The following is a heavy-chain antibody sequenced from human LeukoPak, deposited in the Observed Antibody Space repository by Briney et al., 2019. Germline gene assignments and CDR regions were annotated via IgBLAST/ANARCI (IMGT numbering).Heavy chain of an antibody. CDR3: ARSAANYYGSGSYGLDY. CDR2: IYYSGST. V-gene: IGHV4-59*01. CDR1: GGSISSYY. J-gene: IGHJ4*02. D-gene: IGHD3-10*01. Sequence: SETLSLTCTVSGGSISSYYWSWIRQPPGKGLEWIGYIYYSGSTNYNPSLKSRVTISVDTSKNQFSLKLSSVTAADTAVYYCARSAANYYGSGSYGLDYWGQGTLVTVSS.